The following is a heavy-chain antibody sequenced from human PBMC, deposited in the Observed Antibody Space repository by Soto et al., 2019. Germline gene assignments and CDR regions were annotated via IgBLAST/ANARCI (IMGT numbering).Heavy chain of an antibody. CDR2: IGGSGDSR. D-gene: IGHD3-10*01. Sequence: GGSLRLSCAASGFTFSSYGMHWVRQVPGKGLEWVSGIGGSGDSRYYADSVKGRFTISRDNSKNTLYLQMNSLRPEDTAVYYCSKSAVQVWFEYFDYWGQGSQVTVSS. V-gene: IGHV3-23*01. CDR3: SKSAVQVWFEYFDY. CDR1: GFTFSSYG. J-gene: IGHJ4*02.